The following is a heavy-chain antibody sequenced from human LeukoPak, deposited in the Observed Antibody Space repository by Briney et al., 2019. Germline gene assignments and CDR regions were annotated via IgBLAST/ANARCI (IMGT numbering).Heavy chain of an antibody. J-gene: IGHJ4*02. Sequence: GSLRLSFAASGFTFSSIAMSWVRQAPDKGLEWVSTISGSGGGTYYADSVKGRFTISRDDSKNTLYLQMNSLRADDTAVYYCAKDLGRYRNNFFDYWGQGNLVTVSS. D-gene: IGHD1-26*01. CDR2: ISGSGGGT. CDR3: AKDLGRYRNNFFDY. CDR1: GFTFSSIA. V-gene: IGHV3-23*01.